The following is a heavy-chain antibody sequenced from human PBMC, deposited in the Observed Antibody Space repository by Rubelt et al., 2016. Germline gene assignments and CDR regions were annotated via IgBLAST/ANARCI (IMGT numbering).Heavy chain of an antibody. CDR3: AGTYYYDSSGYKLDY. CDR2: ISSNGGSA. V-gene: IGHV3-64*04. CDR1: GFTFSSYA. J-gene: IGHJ4*02. D-gene: IGHD3-22*01. Sequence: VQLVESGGHLVQPGESLRLSCSASGFTFSSYAMHWVRQAPGKGLEYVSAISSNGGSAYYADSVKGRFTISRDNAKNSLYLQMNSRRAEDTAVYYCAGTYYYDSSGYKLDYWGQGTLVTVSS.